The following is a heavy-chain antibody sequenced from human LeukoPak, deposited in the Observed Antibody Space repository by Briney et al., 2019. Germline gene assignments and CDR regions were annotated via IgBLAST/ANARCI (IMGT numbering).Heavy chain of an antibody. Sequence: ASVKVSCKASGYTFIRNGISWVRQAPGQGLEWMGWISPYNENRKYLQKLQGRVTMTTDTSTSTAYMELRSLRSDDTAVYYCARGDSGYDLGDAFDIWGQGTMVTVSS. V-gene: IGHV1-18*01. CDR2: ISPYNENR. D-gene: IGHD5-12*01. CDR1: GYTFIRNG. CDR3: ARGDSGYDLGDAFDI. J-gene: IGHJ3*02.